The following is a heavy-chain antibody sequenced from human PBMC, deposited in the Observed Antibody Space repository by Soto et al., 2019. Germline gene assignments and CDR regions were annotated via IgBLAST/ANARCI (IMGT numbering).Heavy chain of an antibody. CDR3: ARSRGYYNSGGHYSEAAFDY. Sequence: PSETLSLTCTVSGGSISSGGYYWSWIRQHPGKGLEWVGYIYYRGSTYYNPSLQSRLTISVDTSKNHFSLKLSSVTAADTAVYYCARSRGYYNSGGHYSEAAFDYWGQGTLVTVSS. J-gene: IGHJ4*02. CDR2: IYYRGST. V-gene: IGHV4-31*03. CDR1: GGSISSGGYY. D-gene: IGHD3-22*01.